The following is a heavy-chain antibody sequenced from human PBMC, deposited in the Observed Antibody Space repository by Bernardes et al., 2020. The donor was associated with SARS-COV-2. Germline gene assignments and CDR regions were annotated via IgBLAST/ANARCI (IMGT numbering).Heavy chain of an antibody. CDR2: INHSGTI. CDR3: ARGLIIIVPAAYQLGFDT. V-gene: IGHV4-34*01. CDR1: GGSFSDYF. Sequence: SETLSLTCAVSGGSFSDYFWTWIRQAPGKGLEWLGEINHSGTINYNPSLRSRVTMSLDTSKKQFSLNLNSVTAADTAVYFCARGLIIIVPAAYQLGFDTWGQGTPVTVSA. D-gene: IGHD2-2*01. J-gene: IGHJ5*02.